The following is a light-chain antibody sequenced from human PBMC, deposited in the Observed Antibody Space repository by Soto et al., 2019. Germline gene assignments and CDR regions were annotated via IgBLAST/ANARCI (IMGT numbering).Light chain of an antibody. Sequence: QSALTQPASVSGSPGQSITISCTGTSSDVGGYNYVSWYQQHPGKAPKLMIYEVSNRPSGVSNRFSGSKSGNTASLTISVLQAEDEADYYCSSHASSPTQGFGGGTKLTVL. J-gene: IGLJ2*01. CDR2: EVS. CDR1: SSDVGGYNY. CDR3: SSHASSPTQG. V-gene: IGLV2-14*01.